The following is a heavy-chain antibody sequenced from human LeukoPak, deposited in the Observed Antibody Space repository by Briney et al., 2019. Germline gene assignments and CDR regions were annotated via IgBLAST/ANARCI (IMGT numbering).Heavy chain of an antibody. CDR1: GFTFSSYE. V-gene: IGHV3-48*03. CDR2: ISSSGSTI. D-gene: IGHD1-1*01. CDR3: AKGWNDLDY. Sequence: GGSLRLSCAASGFTFSSYEMNWVRQAPGKGLEWVSYISSSGSTIYYADSVKGRFTISRDNSKNTLYLQMNSLRAEDTAVYYCAKGWNDLDYWGQGTLVTVSS. J-gene: IGHJ4*02.